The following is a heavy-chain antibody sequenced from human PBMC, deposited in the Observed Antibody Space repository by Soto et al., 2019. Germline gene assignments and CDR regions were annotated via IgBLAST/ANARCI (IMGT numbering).Heavy chain of an antibody. D-gene: IGHD1-7*01. V-gene: IGHV1-69*01. CDR3: ARGAEGLGYNWKYVPFDL. J-gene: IGHJ4*02. CDR1: GGTFSSHV. CDR2: IIPKFVTP. Sequence: QVQLVQSGAEVKKPGSSVRVSCKTSGGTFSSHVFSWVRQAPGQGLEWMGGIIPKFVTPNSAQRFQDRVTITADESTSTVYMVLSSLRPEDTAVYYCARGAEGLGYNWKYVPFDLWGQGTLVTVSS.